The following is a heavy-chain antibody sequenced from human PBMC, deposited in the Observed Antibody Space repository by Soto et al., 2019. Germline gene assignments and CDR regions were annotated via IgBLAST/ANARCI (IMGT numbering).Heavy chain of an antibody. D-gene: IGHD3-3*01. J-gene: IGHJ6*02. CDR2: ISYDGSNK. CDR3: ARDRYDFWSGIPGVNYYYGMDV. CDR1: GFTFSSYA. Sequence: QVQLVESGGGVVQPGRSLRLSCAASGFTFSSYAMHWVRQAPGKGLEWVAVISYDGSNKYYADSVKGRFTISRDNSKNTLYLQMNSLRAEDTAVYYCARDRYDFWSGIPGVNYYYGMDVWGQGTTVTVSS. V-gene: IGHV3-30-3*01.